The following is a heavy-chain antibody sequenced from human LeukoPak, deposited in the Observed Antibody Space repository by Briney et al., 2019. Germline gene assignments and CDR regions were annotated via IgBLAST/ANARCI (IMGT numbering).Heavy chain of an antibody. CDR2: IYPGDSDT. J-gene: IGHJ3*02. CDR3: ASYYSSSRYDAFDI. CDR1: GYRFTSYW. Sequence: GETLKISCKGSGYRFTSYWIGWVRPMPGKGLERMGIIYPGDSDTRYSPSFQGQVTISADKSISTAYLQWSSLKASDTAMYYCASYYSSSRYDAFDIWGQGTMVTVSS. D-gene: IGHD6-13*01. V-gene: IGHV5-51*01.